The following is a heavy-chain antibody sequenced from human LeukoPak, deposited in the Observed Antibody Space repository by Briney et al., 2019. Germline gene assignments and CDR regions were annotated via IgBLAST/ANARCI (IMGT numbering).Heavy chain of an antibody. D-gene: IGHD3-10*01. CDR3: ARDLPHRGAPDY. V-gene: IGHV1-69*06. Sequence: SVKVSFKSSGGTFSIYAISWVRQAPGQGLEWMGRIIPIFGTANYAQKFQGRVTITADKSTSTAYMELSSLRSEDTAVYYCARDLPHRGAPDYWGQGTLVTVSS. CDR1: GGTFSIYA. CDR2: IIPIFGTA. J-gene: IGHJ4*02.